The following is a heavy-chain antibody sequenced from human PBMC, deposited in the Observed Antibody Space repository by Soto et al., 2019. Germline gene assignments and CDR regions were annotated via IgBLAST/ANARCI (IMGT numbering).Heavy chain of an antibody. CDR1: GYTFTGYY. J-gene: IGHJ4*02. V-gene: IGHV1-2*02. D-gene: IGHD5-12*01. CDR3: ARDYSGYEVFDY. CDR2: INPNSGGT. Sequence: ASVKVSCKASGYTFTGYYMHWVRQAPGQGLEWMGWINPNSGGTNYAQKFQGRVTMTRDTSISTAYMELSRLRSDDTAVYSCARDYSGYEVFDYWGQGTLVTVSS.